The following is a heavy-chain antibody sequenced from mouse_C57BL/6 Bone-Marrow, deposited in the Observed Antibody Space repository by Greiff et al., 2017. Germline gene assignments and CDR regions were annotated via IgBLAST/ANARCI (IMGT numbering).Heavy chain of an antibody. CDR2: LWSGGST. V-gene: IGHV2-4*01. Sequence: VMLVESGPGLVQPSQSLSITCTVSGFSLTSYGVHWVLQPPGKGLEWLGVLWSGGSTDFNAAFISRPSISKDNSKSQAFFKRNRLQADDTDIYYWASTVVATDWYIDVWGTGTAVTVSS. J-gene: IGHJ1*03. CDR3: ASTVVATDWYIDV. CDR1: GFSLTSYG. D-gene: IGHD1-1*01.